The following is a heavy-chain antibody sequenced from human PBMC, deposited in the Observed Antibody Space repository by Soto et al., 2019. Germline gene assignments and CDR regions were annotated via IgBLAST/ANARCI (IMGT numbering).Heavy chain of an antibody. CDR2: ISVSG. J-gene: IGHJ4*02. D-gene: IGHD3-16*01. CDR1: GFTFSTYA. CDR3: AKRGIGGGYLDS. Sequence: EVQLLESGGGLVQPGGSLRLSCATSGFTFSTYAMSWVRQAPGKGLEWVSAISVSGYYADSVKGRFTISRDNSKNTMFLKMNNLKVDDTAVYCCAKRGIGGGYLDSWGQGALVTVSS. V-gene: IGHV3-23*01.